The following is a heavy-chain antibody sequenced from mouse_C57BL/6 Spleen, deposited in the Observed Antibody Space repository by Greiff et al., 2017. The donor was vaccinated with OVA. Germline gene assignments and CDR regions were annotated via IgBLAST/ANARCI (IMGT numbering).Heavy chain of an antibody. Sequence: EVKLVESGAELVRPGASVKLSCTASGFNIKDDYMHWVKQRPEQGLEWIGWIDPENGDTEYASKFQGKATITADTSSNTAYLQLSSLTSEDTAVYYCTIYYGNYLWFAYWGQGTLVTVSA. J-gene: IGHJ3*01. CDR2: IDPENGDT. CDR3: TIYYGNYLWFAY. D-gene: IGHD2-1*01. V-gene: IGHV14-4*01. CDR1: GFNIKDDY.